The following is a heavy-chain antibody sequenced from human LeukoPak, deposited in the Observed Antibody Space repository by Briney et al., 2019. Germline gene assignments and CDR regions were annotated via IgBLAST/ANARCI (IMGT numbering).Heavy chain of an antibody. CDR2: IKQDGSQK. CDR1: GFTFSNFW. V-gene: IGHV3-7*05. D-gene: IGHD6-19*01. CDR3: VAGTTY. Sequence: QAGGSLRLSCAASGFTFSNFWMTWVRQAPGKGLEWVAIIKQDGSQKYYVDSVKGRFTISRDNARISLYLQMNSLRAEDTAVYWAVAGTTYWGQGTLVTVSS. J-gene: IGHJ4*02.